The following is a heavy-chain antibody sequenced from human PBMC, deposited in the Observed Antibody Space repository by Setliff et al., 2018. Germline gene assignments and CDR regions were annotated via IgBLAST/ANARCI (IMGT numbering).Heavy chain of an antibody. D-gene: IGHD5-12*01. CDR3: AGAVSGYDYHYFDK. CDR2: MNPNTGGT. V-gene: IGHV1-2*02. J-gene: IGHJ4*02. Sequence: ASVKVSCKASGYTFTGYYMHWVRQAPGQGLEWMGWMNPNTGGTTYAQAFQARITMTRDTSISTAYMELSRLTSDDSAVYYCAGAVSGYDYHYFDKWGQGTLVTVSS. CDR1: GYTFTGYY.